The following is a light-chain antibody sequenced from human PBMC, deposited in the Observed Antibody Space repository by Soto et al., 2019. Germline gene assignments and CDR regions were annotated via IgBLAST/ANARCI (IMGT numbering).Light chain of an antibody. Sequence: DIQMTQSPSTLSASVGDRVTITCRASQSIRSWLAWYQQKTGKDPKLLIYDAYSLESGVPSRFSGRRSGTEFTLTIAGLQPEDFATYYCQQYESYSPLTFGGGTKVDIK. CDR1: QSIRSW. CDR3: QQYESYSPLT. J-gene: IGKJ4*01. CDR2: DAY. V-gene: IGKV1-5*01.